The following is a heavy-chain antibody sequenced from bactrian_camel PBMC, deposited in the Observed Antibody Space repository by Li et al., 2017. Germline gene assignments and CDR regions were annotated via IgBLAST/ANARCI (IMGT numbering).Heavy chain of an antibody. CDR2: ISRDGKET. J-gene: IGHJ4*01. Sequence: DVQLVESGGGLVQPGGSLRLSCAVSGFQISSILMSWVRQAPGKGFEWVSSISRDGKETNYADSVKGRFTISSDHAKNMVYLQSNSLKTEDTAMYYCGSGRGGSGEWRGQGTQVTVS. V-gene: IGHV3S40*01. CDR1: GFQISSIL. D-gene: IGHD5*01.